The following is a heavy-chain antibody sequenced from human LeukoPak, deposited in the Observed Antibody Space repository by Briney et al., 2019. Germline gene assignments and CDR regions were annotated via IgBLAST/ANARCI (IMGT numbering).Heavy chain of an antibody. CDR1: GYTFTCYY. CDR2: INPNSGGT. CDR3: ARDKPDIVVVPAAMEY. V-gene: IGHV1-2*02. J-gene: IGHJ4*02. D-gene: IGHD2-2*01. Sequence: ASVKVSCKASGYTFTCYYMHWVRHAPGQGLEWMGWINPNSGGTNYAQKFQGRVTMTSDTSISTASMELSRLRSDDTAVYYCARDKPDIVVVPAAMEYGGQGTRVTVA.